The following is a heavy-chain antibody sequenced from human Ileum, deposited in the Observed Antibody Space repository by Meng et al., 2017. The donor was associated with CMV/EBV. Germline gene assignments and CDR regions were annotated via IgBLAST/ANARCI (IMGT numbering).Heavy chain of an antibody. V-gene: IGHV4-39*07. CDR2: ICYSART. Sequence: TCIVSGVSINSNLYCWAWTRQPPGKGLEWIGSICYSARTYYNPSLKSRLTISADTSNNLFSLRLNSVTAADTAVYYCVRETEGSSEAHWGQGTLVTVSS. CDR1: GVSINSNLYC. CDR3: VRETEGSSEAH. D-gene: IGHD1-14*01. J-gene: IGHJ4*02.